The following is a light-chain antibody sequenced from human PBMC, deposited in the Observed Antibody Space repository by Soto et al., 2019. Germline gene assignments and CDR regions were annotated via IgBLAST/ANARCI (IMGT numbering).Light chain of an antibody. CDR3: QQYGSSPMYT. V-gene: IGKV3-15*01. CDR1: QNVGSN. Sequence: EIVMTQSPASLSVSPGERATLSCRASQNVGSNLAWYQHKPGQAPRFLIYGASTRAAGIPARFSGSGSGTDFTLTISRLEPEDFAVYYCQQYGSSPMYTFGQGTKLEIK. CDR2: GAS. J-gene: IGKJ2*01.